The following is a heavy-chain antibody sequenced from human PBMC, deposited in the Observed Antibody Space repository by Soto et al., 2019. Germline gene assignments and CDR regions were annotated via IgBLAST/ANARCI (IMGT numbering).Heavy chain of an antibody. CDR1: GFTASNNY. D-gene: IGHD6-19*01. CDR3: ARSGISVAGRRYFDY. V-gene: IGHV3-53*02. CDR2: IYSGSST. Sequence: EVQLVETGGGLIQPGGSLRLSCAASGFTASNNYMSWVRQAPGKGLEWVSVIYSGSSTDYADSVKGRFIISRDNSKNTLYLQMNSLRAEDTAVYYCARSGISVAGRRYFDYWGQGTLVTVSS. J-gene: IGHJ4*02.